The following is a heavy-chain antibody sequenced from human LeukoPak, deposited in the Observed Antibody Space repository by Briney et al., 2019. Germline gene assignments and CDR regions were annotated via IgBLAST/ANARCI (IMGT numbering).Heavy chain of an antibody. J-gene: IGHJ4*02. CDR3: TSWGSGSYSAY. D-gene: IGHD3-10*01. CDR2: ISGSGGST. CDR1: GFTFSSYA. V-gene: IGHV3-23*01. Sequence: SGRSLRLSCAASGFTFSSYAMSWVRQAPGKGLEWVSAISGSGGSTYYADSVKGRFTISRDNSKNTLYLQMNSLRAEDTAVYYCTSWGSGSYSAYWGQGTLVTVSS.